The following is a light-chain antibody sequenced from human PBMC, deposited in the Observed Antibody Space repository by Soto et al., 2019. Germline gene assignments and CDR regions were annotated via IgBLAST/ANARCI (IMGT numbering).Light chain of an antibody. CDR1: QSVSSSY. CDR2: GAS. Sequence: EIVLTQSPGTLSLSPGERATLSCRASQSVSSSYLAWYQQKPGQAPRLLIYGASSRAIGIPDRFSGSGSGTEFTLAIGRLEPEDLAVYYCQQYGSSPFTFGGGTRVEI. CDR3: QQYGSSPFT. J-gene: IGKJ4*01. V-gene: IGKV3-20*01.